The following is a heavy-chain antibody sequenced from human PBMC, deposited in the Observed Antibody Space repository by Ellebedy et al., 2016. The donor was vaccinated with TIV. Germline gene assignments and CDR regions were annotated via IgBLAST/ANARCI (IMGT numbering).Heavy chain of an antibody. V-gene: IGHV3-30-3*01. J-gene: IGHJ6*02. CDR1: GFSFRTYA. D-gene: IGHD3-10*01. Sequence: GESLKISXAVSGFSFRTYAMHWVRQAPGKGLEWVAVISYDGSNKYYADSVRGRFTISRDNAKNSLYLQMNSLRAEDTAVYYCAREIFLWSLGNYYYGMDVWGHGTTVIVSS. CDR3: AREIFLWSLGNYYYGMDV. CDR2: ISYDGSNK.